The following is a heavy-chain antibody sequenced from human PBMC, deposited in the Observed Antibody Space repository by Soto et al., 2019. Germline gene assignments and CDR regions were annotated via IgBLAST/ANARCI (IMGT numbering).Heavy chain of an antibody. CDR1: GGSFSGYY. D-gene: IGHD3-16*02. J-gene: IGHJ4*02. V-gene: IGHV4-34*01. CDR2: INHSGST. Sequence: SETLSLTCAVYGGSFSGYYWSWIRQPPGKGLEWIGEINHSGSTNYNPSLKSRVTISVDTSKNQFSLKLSSVTAADTAVYYCARVYYDYIWGSYRLYYFDYWGQGTLVTVSS. CDR3: ARVYYDYIWGSYRLYYFDY.